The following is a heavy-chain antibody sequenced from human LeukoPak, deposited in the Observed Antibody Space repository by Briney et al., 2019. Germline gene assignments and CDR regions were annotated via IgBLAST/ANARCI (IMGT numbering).Heavy chain of an antibody. Sequence: SETLSLTCTVSGGSISSYYWSWIRQPAGKGLEWIGRIYTSGSTNYNPSLKSRVTMSVDTSKNQFSLKLSFVTAADTAVYYCARSMVRGVIGAFDIWGQGTMVTVSS. CDR1: GGSISSYY. D-gene: IGHD3-10*01. J-gene: IGHJ3*02. CDR2: IYTSGST. CDR3: ARSMVRGVIGAFDI. V-gene: IGHV4-4*07.